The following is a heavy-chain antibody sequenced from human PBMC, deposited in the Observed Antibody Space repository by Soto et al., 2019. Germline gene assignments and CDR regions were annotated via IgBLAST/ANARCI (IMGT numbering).Heavy chain of an antibody. CDR1: GYTFTSYY. CDR2: INPSGGST. D-gene: IGHD3-3*01. CDR3: ARDRTANYDFWSGYYRGWDWFDP. V-gene: IGHV1-46*01. Sequence: ASVKVSCKASGYTFTSYYMHWVRQAPGQGLEWMGIINPSGGSTSYARKFQGRVTMTRDTSTSTVYMELSSLRSEDTAVYYCARDRTANYDFWSGYYRGWDWFDPWGQGTLVTVSS. J-gene: IGHJ5*02.